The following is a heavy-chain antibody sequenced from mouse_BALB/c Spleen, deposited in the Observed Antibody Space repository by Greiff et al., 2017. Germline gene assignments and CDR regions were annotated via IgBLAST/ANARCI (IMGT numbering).Heavy chain of an antibody. V-gene: IGHV1-54*01. Sequence: VQLQQSGAELVRPGTSVKVSCKASGYAFTNYLIEWVKQRPGQGLEWIGVINPGSGGTNYNEKFKGKATLTADKSSSTAYMQLSSLTSDDSAVYFCARSGSGGYDSGVEYYFDYWGQGTTLTVSS. CDR1: GYAFTNYL. J-gene: IGHJ2*01. CDR2: INPGSGGT. CDR3: ARSGSGGYDSGVEYYFDY. D-gene: IGHD2-2*01.